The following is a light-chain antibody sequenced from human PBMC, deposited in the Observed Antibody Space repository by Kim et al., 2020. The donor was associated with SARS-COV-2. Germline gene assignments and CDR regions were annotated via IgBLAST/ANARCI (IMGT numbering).Light chain of an antibody. CDR1: SSDVGNYNL. Sequence: QSVLTQPASVSGSPGQSLTISCTGTSSDVGNYNLVSWYQQHPGKAPKLIIYVVNKRPSGISNRFSGSKSGNTASLTISELQAEDEADYYCCSYATSYTYVFGTGTKVTVL. CDR2: VVN. J-gene: IGLJ1*01. CDR3: CSYATSYTYV. V-gene: IGLV2-23*02.